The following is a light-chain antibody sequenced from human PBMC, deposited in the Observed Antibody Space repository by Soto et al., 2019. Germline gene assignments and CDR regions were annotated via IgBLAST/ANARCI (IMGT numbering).Light chain of an antibody. CDR3: QQYNSYSPWT. V-gene: IGKV1-5*01. CDR1: QSIKSW. Sequence: DIQMTQSPSTLSASVGDRVTITCRASQSIKSWLAWYQQKPGTAPKLLIYDASTLESGVPSRFSGSGSGTEFTLTISSLQPDDFATYYCQQYNSYSPWTFGQGTKVDIK. CDR2: DAS. J-gene: IGKJ1*01.